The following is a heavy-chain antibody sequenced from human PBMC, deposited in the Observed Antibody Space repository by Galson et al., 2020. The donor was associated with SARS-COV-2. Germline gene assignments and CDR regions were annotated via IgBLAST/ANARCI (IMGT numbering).Heavy chain of an antibody. D-gene: IGHD3-10*01. CDR3: AVSPFYYGSGSKNYYYGMDV. CDR2: IYYSGST. Sequence: SETLSLTCTVSGDSINSSTYYWAWIRQPPGKGLEWIGTIYYSGSTYYNPSLKSRVTTSIDTSKNQFSLKLTSVTAADTAVYYCAVSPFYYGSGSKNYYYGMDVWGQGTTVIVSS. V-gene: IGHV4-39*07. CDR1: GDSINSSTYY. J-gene: IGHJ6*02.